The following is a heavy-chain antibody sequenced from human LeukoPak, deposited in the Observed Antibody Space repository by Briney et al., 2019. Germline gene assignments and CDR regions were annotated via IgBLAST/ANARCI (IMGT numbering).Heavy chain of an antibody. J-gene: IGHJ5*02. CDR3: ASLLADFWSGHYENWFDP. Sequence: PSETLSLTCTVSGGSISSSSYYWGWIRQPPGKGLEWIGSIYYSGSTYYNPSLKSRVTISVDTSKNQFSLKLSSVTAADTAVYYCASLLADFWSGHYENWFDPWGQGTLVTVSS. D-gene: IGHD3-3*01. CDR2: IYYSGST. V-gene: IGHV4-39*01. CDR1: GGSISSSSYY.